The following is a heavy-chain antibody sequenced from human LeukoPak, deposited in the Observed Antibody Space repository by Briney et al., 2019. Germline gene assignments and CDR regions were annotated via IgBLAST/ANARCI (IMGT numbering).Heavy chain of an antibody. D-gene: IGHD3-22*01. CDR3: ARFRFGYYDNSAPP. CDR1: GFTFSNYS. J-gene: IGHJ5*02. Sequence: GGSLRLSCAASGFTFSNYSMNWVRQASGKGLEWVSSISIRSSYIYYADSVKGRFTISRDNAKNSLYLQMNSLRAEDTAVHYCARFRFGYYDNSAPPWGQGTLVTVSS. V-gene: IGHV3-21*01. CDR2: ISIRSSYI.